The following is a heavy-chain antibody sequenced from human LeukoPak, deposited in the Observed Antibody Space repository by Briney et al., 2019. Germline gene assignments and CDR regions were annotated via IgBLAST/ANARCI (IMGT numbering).Heavy chain of an antibody. D-gene: IGHD3-3*01. CDR3: ARDRLTIFGVVMYHYMDV. Sequence: GASVKVSCKASGYTFTSYGISWVRQAPGQGLEWMGWISAYNGNTNYAQKLQGRVTMTTDTSTSTAYMELRSLRSDDTAVYYCARDRLTIFGVVMYHYMDVWGKGTTVTVSS. CDR2: ISAYNGNT. CDR1: GYTFTSYG. V-gene: IGHV1-18*01. J-gene: IGHJ6*03.